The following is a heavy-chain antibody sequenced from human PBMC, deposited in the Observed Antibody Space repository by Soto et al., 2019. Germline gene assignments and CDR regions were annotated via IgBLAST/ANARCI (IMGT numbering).Heavy chain of an antibody. Sequence: PSQTLSLTCAISGDSVASNSAAWNWIRQSPSRGLEWLGRTYYRSKWYNDYAVSVKSRITINPDTSKNQFSLQLNSVTPEDTAVYYCARESIGYGSSWYGEGTYYYYYGMDVWGQGTTVTVFS. CDR1: GDSVASNSAA. CDR3: ARESIGYGSSWYGEGTYYYYYGMDV. J-gene: IGHJ6*02. CDR2: TYYRSKWYN. D-gene: IGHD6-13*01. V-gene: IGHV6-1*01.